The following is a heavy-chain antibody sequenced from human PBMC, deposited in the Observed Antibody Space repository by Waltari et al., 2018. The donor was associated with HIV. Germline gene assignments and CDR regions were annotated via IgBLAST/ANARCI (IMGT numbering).Heavy chain of an antibody. V-gene: IGHV3-7*01. CDR2: IKQDGSEK. J-gene: IGHJ4*02. CDR1: GFTFSSYW. CDR3: ARGGGVADTYYDILTGYYRFDY. D-gene: IGHD3-9*01. Sequence: EVQLVESGGGLVQPGGSLRLSCAASGFTFSSYWMSWVRQAPGKGLEWVANIKQDGSEKYYVDSVKGRFTISRDNAKNSLYLQMNSLRAEDTAVYYCARGGGVADTYYDILTGYYRFDYWGQGTLVTVSS.